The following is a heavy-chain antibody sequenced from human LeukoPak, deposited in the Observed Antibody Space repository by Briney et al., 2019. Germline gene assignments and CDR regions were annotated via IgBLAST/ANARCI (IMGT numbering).Heavy chain of an antibody. Sequence: ASVKVSCKASGYTFTSYGISWVRQAPGQGLEWMGWISAYNGDTNYAQKLQGRVTMTTDTSTSTVYMEVRSLRSDDTAVYYCARDLRHSSGWYNDAFDIWGQGTMVTVSS. CDR1: GYTFTSYG. J-gene: IGHJ3*02. CDR2: ISAYNGDT. V-gene: IGHV1-18*01. D-gene: IGHD6-19*01. CDR3: ARDLRHSSGWYNDAFDI.